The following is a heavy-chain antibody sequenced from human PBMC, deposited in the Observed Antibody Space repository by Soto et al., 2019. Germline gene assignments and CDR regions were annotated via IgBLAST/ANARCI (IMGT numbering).Heavy chain of an antibody. V-gene: IGHV5-51*01. CDR3: ATSKGSKLRFLEWSTYGMDV. CDR1: GYSFTSYW. J-gene: IGHJ6*02. CDR2: IYPGDSDT. D-gene: IGHD3-3*01. Sequence: GESLKISCKGSGYSFTSYWIGWVRQMPGKGLEWMGIIYPGDSDTRYSPSFQGQVTISADKSISTAYLQWSSLKASDTAMYYCATSKGSKLRFLEWSTYGMDVWGQGTTVTVSS.